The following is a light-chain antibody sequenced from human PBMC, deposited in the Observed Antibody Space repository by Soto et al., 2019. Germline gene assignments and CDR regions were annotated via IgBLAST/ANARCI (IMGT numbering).Light chain of an antibody. V-gene: IGKV1-5*03. Sequence: DIQMTQSPSTLSASVGDRVTITCRASRSISTWLAWYQQKPGEAPNLLIYKASTLRSGVPSRFSGSGSGTEFTLTISSLQPDDFATYYCQQYSIYSRTFGQGTKVELK. CDR2: KAS. CDR3: QQYSIYSRT. CDR1: RSISTW. J-gene: IGKJ1*01.